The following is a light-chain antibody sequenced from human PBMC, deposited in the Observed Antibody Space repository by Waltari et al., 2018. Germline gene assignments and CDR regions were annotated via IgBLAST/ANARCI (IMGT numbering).Light chain of an antibody. CDR1: QDIRDY. CDR2: AVS. V-gene: IGKV1-16*02. J-gene: IGKJ1*01. Sequence: DIQMTQSPSSLSASVGDRVTITCRASQDIRDYLGWIQKKPGKAPKSLIYAVSKLQSGVPSKFSGSGSGTDFTLTINSLQPEDFATYYCQQYNSYPWTFGQGTKVEIK. CDR3: QQYNSYPWT.